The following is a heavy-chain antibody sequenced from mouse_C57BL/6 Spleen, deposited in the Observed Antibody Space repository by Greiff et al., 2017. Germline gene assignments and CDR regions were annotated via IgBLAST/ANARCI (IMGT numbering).Heavy chain of an antibody. CDR1: GYTFTSYW. V-gene: IGHV1-72*01. CDR3: ARSITTGFAY. D-gene: IGHD2-4*01. Sequence: QLKQPGAELVKPGASVKLSCKASGYTFTSYWMHWVKQRPGRGLEWIGRIDPNSGGTKYNEKFKSKATLTVDKPSSTAYMQLSSLTSEDSAVYYCARSITTGFAYWGQGTLVTVSA. J-gene: IGHJ3*01. CDR2: IDPNSGGT.